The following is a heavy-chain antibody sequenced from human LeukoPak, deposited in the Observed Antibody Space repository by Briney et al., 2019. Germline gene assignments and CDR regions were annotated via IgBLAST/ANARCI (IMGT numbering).Heavy chain of an antibody. CDR3: ASSIAAAGTTAAFDY. CDR2: IYYSGST. CDR1: GGSISSSSYY. V-gene: IGHV4-39*07. D-gene: IGHD6-13*01. J-gene: IGHJ4*02. Sequence: SETLSLTCTVSGGSISSSSYYWGWIRQPPGKGLEWIGSIYYSGSTYYSPSLKSRATISVDTSKNQFSLKLSSVTAADTAVHYCASSIAAAGTTAAFDYWGQGTLVTVSS.